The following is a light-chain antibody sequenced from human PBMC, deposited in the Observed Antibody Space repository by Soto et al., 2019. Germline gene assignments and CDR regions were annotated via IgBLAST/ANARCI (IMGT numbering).Light chain of an antibody. CDR3: QNYGTSMWK. Sequence: EIVLTQSPGTLSLSPGVRATLSCRSSQSVSSSSLSWYQQKPGQAPRLLIYDTSSRATDIPDRFSGSGSGTDFTLTISRLEPEDFTVYYCQNYGTSMWKFGQGTKVDI. J-gene: IGKJ1*01. CDR1: QSVSSSS. V-gene: IGKV3-20*01. CDR2: DTS.